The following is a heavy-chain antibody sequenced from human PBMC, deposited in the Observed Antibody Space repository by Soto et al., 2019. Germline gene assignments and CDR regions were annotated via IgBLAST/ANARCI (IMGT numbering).Heavy chain of an antibody. Sequence: SGGSLRLSCAASGFTFSSYSMNWVRQAPGKGLEWVSSISSSSSYIYYADSVKGRFTISRDNAKNSLYLQMNSLRAEDTAVYYCARHYDSSGYGFDPWGQGTLVTVSS. CDR3: ARHYDSSGYGFDP. J-gene: IGHJ5*02. CDR2: ISSSSSYI. CDR1: GFTFSSYS. V-gene: IGHV3-21*01. D-gene: IGHD3-22*01.